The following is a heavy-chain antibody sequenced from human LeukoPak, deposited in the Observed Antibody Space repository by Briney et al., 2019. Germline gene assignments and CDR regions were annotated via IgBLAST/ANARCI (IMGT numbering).Heavy chain of an antibody. CDR3: ARDSLSYYYDSSGYPFDY. D-gene: IGHD3-22*01. Sequence: PGGSLRLSCAASGFTFRSYAMSWIRQAPERGLEWVSAMSGTGGKTYYADSVKGRFTISRDNSKNTLYLEMNSLRAEDTAVYYCARDSLSYYYDSSGYPFDYWGQGTLVTVSS. CDR1: GFTFRSYA. CDR2: MSGTGGKT. J-gene: IGHJ4*02. V-gene: IGHV3-23*01.